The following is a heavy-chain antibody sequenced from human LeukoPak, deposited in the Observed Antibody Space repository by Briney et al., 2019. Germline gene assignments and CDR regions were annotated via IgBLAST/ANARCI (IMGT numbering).Heavy chain of an antibody. D-gene: IGHD1-26*01. CDR3: AREELLRSEVEYY. V-gene: IGHV3-11*01. CDR2: ISSSGSTI. CDR1: GFTFSDYY. J-gene: IGHJ4*02. Sequence: GGSLRLSCAASGFTFSDYYMSWIRQAPGKGLEWVSYISSSGSTIYYADPVKGRFTISRDNAKNSLYLQMNGLRAEDTAVYYCAREELLRSEVEYYWGQGTLVTVSS.